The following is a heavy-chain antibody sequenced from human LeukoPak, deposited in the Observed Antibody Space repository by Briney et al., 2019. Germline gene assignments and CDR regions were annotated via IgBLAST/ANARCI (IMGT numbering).Heavy chain of an antibody. Sequence: PGRSLRHSCAASGFIFNSYGMHWVRQAPGKGLEWVALIWYDGSNKYYTDSVKGRFTISRDNSKNTLYLEMNSLRAEDTAIYYCAREGPRGNSQFDYWGQGTLVTVSS. CDR3: AREGPRGNSQFDY. CDR2: IWYDGSNK. CDR1: GFIFNSYG. D-gene: IGHD2/OR15-2a*01. J-gene: IGHJ4*02. V-gene: IGHV3-33*01.